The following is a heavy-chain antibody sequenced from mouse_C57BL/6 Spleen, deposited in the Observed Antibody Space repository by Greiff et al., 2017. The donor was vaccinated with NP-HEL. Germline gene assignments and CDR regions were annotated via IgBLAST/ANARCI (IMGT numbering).Heavy chain of an antibody. CDR2: IYPGDGDT. J-gene: IGHJ2*01. D-gene: IGHD2-3*01. Sequence: QVQLQQSGAELVKPGASVKISCKASGYAFSSYWMNWVKQRPGKGLEWIGQIYPGDGDTNYNGKFKGKATLTADKSSSTAYMQLSSLTSEDSAVYFCARSYDGYPGNYFDYWGQGTTLTVSS. CDR1: GYAFSSYW. CDR3: ARSYDGYPGNYFDY. V-gene: IGHV1-80*01.